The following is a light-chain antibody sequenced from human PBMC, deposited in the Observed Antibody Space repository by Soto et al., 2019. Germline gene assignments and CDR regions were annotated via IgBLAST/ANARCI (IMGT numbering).Light chain of an antibody. Sequence: DIQMTQSPSSLSASVGDRVTITCRASQSISSYLNWYQQKPGKAPKLLIYAASSLQSGVPSRFSGSGSGTDFTLTISSLQPKDFATYYCQQNYSTPPTFGQGTKLEIK. J-gene: IGKJ2*01. CDR1: QSISSY. CDR2: AAS. V-gene: IGKV1-39*01. CDR3: QQNYSTPPT.